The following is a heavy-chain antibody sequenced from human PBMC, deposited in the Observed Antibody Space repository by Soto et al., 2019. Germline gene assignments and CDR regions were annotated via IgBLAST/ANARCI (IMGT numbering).Heavy chain of an antibody. Sequence: EVQLVESGGGLVQTGGSLRLSCAASGLTFSSDEMNWVRQAPGKGLEWVSYISSSGSTMYYADSVKGRFTISRDNAKNSLYLQMNSLRVEDTAVYFCARAVNSGYDRGHLFDDWGQGTLVTVSS. CDR3: ARAVNSGYDRGHLFDD. J-gene: IGHJ4*02. D-gene: IGHD5-12*01. V-gene: IGHV3-48*03. CDR2: ISSSGSTM. CDR1: GLTFSSDE.